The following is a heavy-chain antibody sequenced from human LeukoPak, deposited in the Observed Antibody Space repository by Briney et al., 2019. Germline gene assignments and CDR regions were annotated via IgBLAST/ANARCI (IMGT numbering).Heavy chain of an antibody. Sequence: GESLKISCQGSGYDFPSYWIAWVRQVPGRGLEWMGIIYPGDSDTKYSPAFQGQVTISADKSINTAYLQWSRLKASDTAIYYCAREGRYCGGDCYVDYWGQGTLVTVSS. J-gene: IGHJ4*02. D-gene: IGHD2-21*02. CDR1: GYDFPSYW. CDR3: AREGRYCGGDCYVDY. V-gene: IGHV5-51*01. CDR2: IYPGDSDT.